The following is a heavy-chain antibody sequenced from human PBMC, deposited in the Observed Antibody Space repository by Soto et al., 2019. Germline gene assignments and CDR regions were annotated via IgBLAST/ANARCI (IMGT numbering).Heavy chain of an antibody. D-gene: IGHD5-18*01. CDR3: ARVPRTAPPAG. CDR1: GFTFSSYS. Sequence: EVQLVESGGGLVKPGGSLRLSCAASGFTFSSYSMNWVRQAPGKGLEWVSSISSSSSYIYYTDSVKGRFTISRDNAKNSLYLQMNSLRAEDTAVYYCARVPRTAPPAGWGQGTLVTVSS. J-gene: IGHJ4*02. CDR2: ISSSSSYI. V-gene: IGHV3-21*01.